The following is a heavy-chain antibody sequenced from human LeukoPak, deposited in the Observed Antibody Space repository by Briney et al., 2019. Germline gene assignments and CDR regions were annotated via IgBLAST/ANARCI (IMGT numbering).Heavy chain of an antibody. CDR1: GFTFSSYG. CDR2: ISYDGSNK. CDR3: AKDNIAVAGTDYYYYGMDV. D-gene: IGHD6-19*01. V-gene: IGHV3-30*18. Sequence: PGRSLRLSCAASGFTFSSYGMHWVRQAPGKGLEWVAVISYDGSNKYYADSVNGRFTISRDNSKNTLYLQMNSLRAEDTAVYYCAKDNIAVAGTDYYYYGMDVWGQGTTVAVSS. J-gene: IGHJ6*02.